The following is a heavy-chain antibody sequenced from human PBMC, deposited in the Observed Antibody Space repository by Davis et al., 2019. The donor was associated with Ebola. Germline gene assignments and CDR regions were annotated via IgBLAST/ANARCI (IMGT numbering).Heavy chain of an antibody. V-gene: IGHV4-59*08. CDR1: GGSISTYY. CDR2: IYYSGLT. J-gene: IGHJ5*02. D-gene: IGHD6-13*01. CDR3: ASRGTSSWYAGWFDP. Sequence: SETLSLTCNVSGGSISTYYWSWIRQSPGKGLEWIGYIYYSGLTTYSPSLASRVTISLDSSKNQFSLTLSSVPAADTAVYYCASRGTSSWYAGWFDPWGQGTLVTVSS.